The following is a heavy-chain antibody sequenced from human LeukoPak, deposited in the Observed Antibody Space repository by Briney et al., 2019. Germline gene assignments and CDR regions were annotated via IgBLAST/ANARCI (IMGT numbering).Heavy chain of an antibody. V-gene: IGHV4-61*02. CDR1: GGSISSGSYY. CDR2: IYTSGST. J-gene: IGHJ4*02. CDR3: AREGDGYNSDAFDY. Sequence: SETLSLTCTVSGGSISSGSYYWSWIRQPAGKGLEWIGRIYTSGSTNYNPSLKSRVTISVDTSKNQFSLKLSSVTAADTAAYYCAREGDGYNSDAFDYWGQGTLVTVSS. D-gene: IGHD5-24*01.